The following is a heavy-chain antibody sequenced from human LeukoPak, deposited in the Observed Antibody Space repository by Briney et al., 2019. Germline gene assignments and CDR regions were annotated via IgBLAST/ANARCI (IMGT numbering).Heavy chain of an antibody. J-gene: IGHJ4*02. CDR1: GGSISSYY. D-gene: IGHD6-19*01. CDR3: ARGSSGWYYFDY. V-gene: IGHV4-4*07. Sequence: SETLSLTCTVSGGSISSYYWSWIRQPAGKGLEWIGRIYTSGSPNYNPSLRSRVTISVDKSKNQFSLKLSSVTAADTAVYYRARGSSGWYYFDYWGQGTLVTVSS. CDR2: IYTSGSP.